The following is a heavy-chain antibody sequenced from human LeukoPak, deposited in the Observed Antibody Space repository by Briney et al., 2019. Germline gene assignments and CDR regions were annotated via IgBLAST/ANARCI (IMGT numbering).Heavy chain of an antibody. V-gene: IGHV4-4*07. Sequence: PSETLSLTCTVSGGSISSYYWSWIRQPAGKGLEWIGRIYTSGSTNYNPSLKSRVTMSVDTSKNQFSLKLSSVTAADTAVYYCARGPPSWLAYDSPYYFDYWGQGTLVTVSS. CDR1: GGSISSYY. CDR3: ARGPPSWLAYDSPYYFDY. CDR2: IYTSGST. J-gene: IGHJ4*02. D-gene: IGHD3-16*01.